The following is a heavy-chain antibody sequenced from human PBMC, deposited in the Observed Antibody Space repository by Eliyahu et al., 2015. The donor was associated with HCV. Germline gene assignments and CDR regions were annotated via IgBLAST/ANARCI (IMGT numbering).Heavy chain of an antibody. V-gene: IGHV3-23*01. Sequence: EVRLLESGGGLVQPGGSLRLSCTASGFIFSNYAMXWVRQAPGKGLGWVSGIRSSGANTYYTDSVKDRFTISRDDSINTLYLQMNSLRAEDTALYYCAKGGPAGSYPMFDSWGQGTLVTVSS. CDR3: AKGGPAGSYPMFDS. D-gene: IGHD1-26*01. J-gene: IGHJ4*02. CDR1: GFIFSNYA. CDR2: IRSSGANT.